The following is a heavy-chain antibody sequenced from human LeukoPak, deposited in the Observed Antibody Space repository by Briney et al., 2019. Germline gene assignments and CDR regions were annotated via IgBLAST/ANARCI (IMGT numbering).Heavy chain of an antibody. CDR1: GYSISSGYY. D-gene: IGHD3-22*01. Sequence: PSETLSLTCTVSGYSISSGYYWGWIRQPPGKGLEWIGSIYHSGSTYYNPSLKSRVTISVDTSKHQFSLKLSSVTAADTAVYFCARNYYDTKKPWDWGQGTLVTVSS. CDR2: IYHSGST. CDR3: ARNYYDTKKPWD. J-gene: IGHJ4*02. V-gene: IGHV4-38-2*02.